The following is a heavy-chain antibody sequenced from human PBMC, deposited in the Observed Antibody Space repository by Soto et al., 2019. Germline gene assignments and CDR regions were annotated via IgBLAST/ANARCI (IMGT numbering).Heavy chain of an antibody. Sequence: SETLSLTCAVYGGSFSGYYWSWIRQPPGKGLEWIGEINHSGSTNYNPSLKSRVTISVDTSKNQFSLKLSSVTAADTAVYYCARSNVDTAMVDYYYYGMDVCGQGTTVTVSS. CDR3: ARSNVDTAMVDYYYYGMDV. J-gene: IGHJ6*02. D-gene: IGHD5-18*01. V-gene: IGHV4-34*01. CDR2: INHSGST. CDR1: GGSFSGYY.